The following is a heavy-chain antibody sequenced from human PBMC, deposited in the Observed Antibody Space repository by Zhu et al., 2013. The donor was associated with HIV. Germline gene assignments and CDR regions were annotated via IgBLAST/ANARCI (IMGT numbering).Heavy chain of an antibody. V-gene: IGHV1-69*01. CDR2: IIPIFGTA. D-gene: IGHD3-3*01. J-gene: IGHJ6*02. Sequence: QVQLVQSGAEVKKPGSSVKVSCKASGGTFSSYAISWVRQAPGQGLEWMGGIIPIFGTANYAQKFQGRVTITADESTSTAYMELSSLRSEDTAVYYCARDTIFGVVIINPEDYYYYYGMDVWGQGTTVTVSS. CDR1: GGTFSSYA. CDR3: ARDTIFGVVIINPEDYYYYYGMDV.